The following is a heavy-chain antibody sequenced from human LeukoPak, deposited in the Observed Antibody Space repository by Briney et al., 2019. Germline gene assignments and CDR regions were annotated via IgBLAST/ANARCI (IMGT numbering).Heavy chain of an antibody. Sequence: GGSLRLSCAASGFTFSSYGMHWVRQAPGKGLEWVAFIRYDGSNKYYADSVKGRFTISRDNSKNTLYLQMNSLRAEDTAVYYCAKDGRVGATVSHPPGYWGQGTLVTVSS. CDR3: AKDGRVGATVSHPPGY. D-gene: IGHD1-26*01. V-gene: IGHV3-30*02. J-gene: IGHJ4*02. CDR2: IRYDGSNK. CDR1: GFTFSSYG.